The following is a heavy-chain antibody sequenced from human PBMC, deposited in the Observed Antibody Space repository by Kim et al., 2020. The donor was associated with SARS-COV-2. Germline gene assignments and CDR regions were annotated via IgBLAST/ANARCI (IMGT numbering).Heavy chain of an antibody. CDR1: GFTFSRYS. Sequence: GGSLRLSCAASGFTFSRYSLNWVRQAPGKGLEWVSYISSSSTIYYADSVKGRFSISRDNAKNSVCLQMDSLRDEDTAVYYCARSGNFRVDYWGQGTLVTVSS. CDR3: ARSGNFRVDY. J-gene: IGHJ4*02. CDR2: ISSSSTI. V-gene: IGHV3-48*02.